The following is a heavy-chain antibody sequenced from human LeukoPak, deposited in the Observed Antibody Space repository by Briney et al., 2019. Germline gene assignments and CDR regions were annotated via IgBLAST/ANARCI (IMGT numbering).Heavy chain of an antibody. CDR3: ARGRGPFGGYAFDI. J-gene: IGHJ3*02. D-gene: IGHD3-10*01. Sequence: SETLSLTCAVSGGSISSSNWWSWVRQPPGKGLEWIGEIYHSGSTNYNPSLKSRVTISVDKPKNQFSLKLSSVTAADTAVYYCARGRGPFGGYAFDIWGQGTMVTVSS. CDR1: GGSISSSNW. V-gene: IGHV4-4*02. CDR2: IYHSGST.